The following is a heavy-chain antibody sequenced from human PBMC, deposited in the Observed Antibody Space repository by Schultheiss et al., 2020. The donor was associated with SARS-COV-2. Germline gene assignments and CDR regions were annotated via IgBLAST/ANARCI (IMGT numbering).Heavy chain of an antibody. D-gene: IGHD6-13*01. CDR1: GGSISSFY. CDR2: FHSSGTT. J-gene: IGHJ4*02. V-gene: IGHV4-4*07. CDR3: ARETGYSSSCYGY. Sequence: SETLSLTCTVSGGSISSFYWSWIRQPAGKGLEWIGRFHSSGTTNYNPSLKSRVTMSADTSKNQFSLKLSSVTAADTAVYYCARETGYSSSCYGYWGQGTLVTVSS.